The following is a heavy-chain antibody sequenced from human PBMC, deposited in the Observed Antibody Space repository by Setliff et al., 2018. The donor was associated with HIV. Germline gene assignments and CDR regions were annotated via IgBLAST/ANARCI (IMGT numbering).Heavy chain of an antibody. D-gene: IGHD1-26*01. CDR2: ISYDGSNK. Sequence: GGSLRLSCAASGSTFSSYWMSWVLQAPGKGLEWVAVISYDGSNKYYADSVKGRFTISRDNAKNLLYLQMNSLRADDTAVYYCTRDLPLIVSSGRGNRWGQGTLVTVSS. CDR1: GSTFSSYW. V-gene: IGHV3-30-3*01. J-gene: IGHJ5*02. CDR3: TRDLPLIVSSGRGNR.